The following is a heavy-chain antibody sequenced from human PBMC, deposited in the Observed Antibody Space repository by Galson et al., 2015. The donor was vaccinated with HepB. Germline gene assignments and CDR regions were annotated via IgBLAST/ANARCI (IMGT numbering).Heavy chain of an antibody. V-gene: IGHV1-69*13. CDR3: ARRPTLDCSSTSCRALNPRYGMDV. J-gene: IGHJ6*02. D-gene: IGHD2-2*01. Sequence: SVKVSCKASGGTFSSYAISWVRQAPGQGLEWMGGIIPIFGTANYAQKFQGRVTITADESTSTAYMELSSLRSEDTAVYYCARRPTLDCSSTSCRALNPRYGMDVWGQGTTVTVSS. CDR2: IIPIFGTA. CDR1: GGTFSSYA.